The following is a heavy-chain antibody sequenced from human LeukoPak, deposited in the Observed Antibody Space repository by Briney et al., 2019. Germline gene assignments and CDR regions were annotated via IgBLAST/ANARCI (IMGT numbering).Heavy chain of an antibody. CDR2: ISGSGGST. CDR3: AKFSSGYPVVDY. CDR1: GFTFSSYA. D-gene: IGHD6-25*01. J-gene: IGHJ4*02. Sequence: GRSLRLSCAASGFTFSSYAMNWVRQAPGKGLEWVSVISGSGGSTYYADSVKGRFTISRDNPKNTLYLQMNSLRAEDTAVYYCAKFSSGYPVVDYWGQGSLVTVSS. V-gene: IGHV3-23*01.